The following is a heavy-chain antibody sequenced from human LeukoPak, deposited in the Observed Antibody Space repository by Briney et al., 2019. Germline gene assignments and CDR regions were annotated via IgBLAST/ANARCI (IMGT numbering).Heavy chain of an antibody. V-gene: IGHV4-59*01. J-gene: IGHJ4*02. D-gene: IGHD5-18*01. CDR1: GGSISSYY. CDR3: TRGQKYISGYTVTELGSGYFDY. CDR2: IYYSGST. Sequence: SETLSLTCTVSGGSISSYYWSWIRQPPGKGLEWIGYIYYSGSTNYNPSLKSRVTISVDTSKNQFSLKLSSVTAADTAVYYCTRGQKYISGYTVTELGSGYFDYWGQGTLVTVSS.